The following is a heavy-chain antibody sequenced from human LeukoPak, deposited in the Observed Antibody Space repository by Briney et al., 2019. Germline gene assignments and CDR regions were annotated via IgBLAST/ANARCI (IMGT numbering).Heavy chain of an antibody. CDR3: ATVRWLLLTQYYFDY. D-gene: IGHD3-22*01. CDR1: GGTFSSYA. V-gene: IGHV1-24*01. J-gene: IGHJ4*02. Sequence: ASVKVSCKASGGTFSSYAISWVRQAPGKGLEWMGGFDPEDGETIYAQKFQGRVTMTEDTSTDTAYMELSSLRSEDTAVYYCATVRWLLLTQYYFDYWGQGTLVTVSS. CDR2: FDPEDGET.